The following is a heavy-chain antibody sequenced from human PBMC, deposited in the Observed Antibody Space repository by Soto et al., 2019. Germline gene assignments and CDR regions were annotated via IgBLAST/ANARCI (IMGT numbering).Heavy chain of an antibody. CDR2: IYYSGST. J-gene: IGHJ5*02. V-gene: IGHV4-31*01. CDR1: GGSISSGGYY. D-gene: IGHD1-26*01. Sequence: QVQLQESGPGLVKPSQTLSLTCTVSGGSISSGGYYWSWIRQHPGKGLEWIGYIYYSGSTYYNPSLKRPFIXSXAXSXXLFSLRLSSVTTSDAAVYYCVRGEVGGSAHRWFDPWDRATPGSVYS. CDR3: VRGEVGGSAHRWFDP.